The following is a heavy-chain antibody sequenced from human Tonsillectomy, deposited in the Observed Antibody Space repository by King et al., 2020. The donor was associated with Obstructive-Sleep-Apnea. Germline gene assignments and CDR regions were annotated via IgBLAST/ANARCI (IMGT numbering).Heavy chain of an antibody. D-gene: IGHD1-26*01. V-gene: IGHV3-21*01. Sequence: VQLVESGGGLVKPGESLRVSCAASGFTFRSYSMNWVRQAPGKGLEWVSYISSSGNYIYYADSVEGRFTISRDNAKNSLFLQMNSLRAEDTAVYYCVGGTPLGGIYWYLDLWRRGTLVTVSS. CDR2: ISSSGNYI. CDR3: VGGTPLGGIYWYLDL. J-gene: IGHJ2*01. CDR1: GFTFRSYS.